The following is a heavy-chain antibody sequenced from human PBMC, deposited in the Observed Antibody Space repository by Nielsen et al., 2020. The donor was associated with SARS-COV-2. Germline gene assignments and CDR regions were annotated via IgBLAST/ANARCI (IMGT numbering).Heavy chain of an antibody. CDR1: GFTFSRSW. D-gene: IGHD6-19*01. J-gene: IGHJ3*02. CDR3: ARESVTGTDAFDI. V-gene: IGHV3-7*01. Sequence: GESLKISCAASGFTFSRSWMSWVRQAPGKGLAWVANIKQDGSEKYYVDSVKGRFTISRDNAENSLSLQMNSLRAEDTAVYYYARESVTGTDAFDIWGQGTVVTVSS. CDR2: IKQDGSEK.